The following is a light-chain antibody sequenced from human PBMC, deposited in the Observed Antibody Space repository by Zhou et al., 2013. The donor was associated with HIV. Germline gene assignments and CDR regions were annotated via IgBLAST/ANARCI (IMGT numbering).Light chain of an antibody. V-gene: IGKV1-39*01. CDR1: QKISNY. J-gene: IGKJ4*01. CDR2: AAS. Sequence: DIQMTQSPSSLSASVGDRVTITCRASQKISNYVNWYQHKPGKAPKLLIYAASRLQTGVPSRFSGSGSGTEFTLTISSLQPEDFATYFCQQSYTTPRTFGGGRRWTS. CDR3: QQSYTTPRT.